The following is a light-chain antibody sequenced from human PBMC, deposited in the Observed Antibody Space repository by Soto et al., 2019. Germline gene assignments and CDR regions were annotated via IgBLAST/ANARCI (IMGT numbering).Light chain of an antibody. J-gene: IGKJ1*01. CDR3: QQYGNSPLT. CDR1: QTVSSNF. V-gene: IGKV3-20*01. Sequence: EIVLTQSPGTLSLSPGERATLSCRASQTVSSNFLAWYQQKPGQAPRLLIYGASRRATGTPDRFSGSGSGTDFTLTISRLEPEDFAVFFCQQYGNSPLTFGQGTKVDIK. CDR2: GAS.